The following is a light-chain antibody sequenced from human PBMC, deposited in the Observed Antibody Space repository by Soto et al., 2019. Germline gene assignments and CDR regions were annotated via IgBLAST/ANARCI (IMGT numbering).Light chain of an antibody. CDR1: ESVGSN. Sequence: ERVMTQSPVTLSVSPWERATLSRRASESVGSNLAWYQQKPGQPPRLLIYDASMRETGVPPRFSGIVSGTEGTITISNLKYEDRSMYVGQKLNKWPWTFGQGTKVDIK. CDR3: QKLNKWPWT. V-gene: IGKV3-15*01. J-gene: IGKJ1*01. CDR2: DAS.